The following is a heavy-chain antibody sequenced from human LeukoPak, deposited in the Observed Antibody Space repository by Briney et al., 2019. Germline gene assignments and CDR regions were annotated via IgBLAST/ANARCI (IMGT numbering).Heavy chain of an antibody. Sequence: ASVKVSCKASGGTFSSYAISWVRQAPGQGLEWMGWINPNSGGTNYAQKFQGRVTMTRDTSISTAYMELSRLRSDDTAVYYCARARYYDSSGYPSFDYWGQGTLVTVSS. CDR3: ARARYYDSSGYPSFDY. CDR2: INPNSGGT. V-gene: IGHV1-2*02. D-gene: IGHD3-22*01. J-gene: IGHJ4*02. CDR1: GGTFSSYA.